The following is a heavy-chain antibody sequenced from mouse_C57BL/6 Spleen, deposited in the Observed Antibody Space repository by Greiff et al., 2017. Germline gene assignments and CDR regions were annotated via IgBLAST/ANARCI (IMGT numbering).Heavy chain of an antibody. V-gene: IGHV1-80*01. CDR1: GYAFSSYW. Sequence: VQLQQSGAELVKPGASVKISCKASGYAFSSYWMNWVKQRPGKGLEWIGQIYPGDGDTNYNGNFKGKATLTADKSSSTAYMQLSSLTSEDSAVYFCARGNSNLYAMDYWGQGTSVTVSS. CDR2: IYPGDGDT. J-gene: IGHJ4*01. D-gene: IGHD2-5*01. CDR3: ARGNSNLYAMDY.